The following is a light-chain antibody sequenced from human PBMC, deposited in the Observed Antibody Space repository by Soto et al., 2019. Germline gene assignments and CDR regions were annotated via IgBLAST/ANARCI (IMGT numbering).Light chain of an antibody. Sequence: QSALTQAASVSGSPGQSITISCTGTSSDVGGFNYVSWYQQHPGKAPKLMIYDVTNRPSGVSYRFSGSKSGNTASLTISGLQVEDEADYYCNSYTSSSTYVFGTGTKVTVL. CDR1: SSDVGGFNY. CDR2: DVT. V-gene: IGLV2-14*03. CDR3: NSYTSSSTYV. J-gene: IGLJ1*01.